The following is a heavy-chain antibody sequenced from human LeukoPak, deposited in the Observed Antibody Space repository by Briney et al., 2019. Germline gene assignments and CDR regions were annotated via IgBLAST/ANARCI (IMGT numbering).Heavy chain of an antibody. Sequence: GGFLRLSCAASGFTFSSYAMSWVRQAPGKGLEWVSAISGSGGSTYYADSVKGRFTISRDNSKNTLYLQMNSLRAEDTAVYYCAKGDNWNYVLSFDYWGQGTLVTVSS. CDR3: AKGDNWNYVLSFDY. J-gene: IGHJ4*02. D-gene: IGHD1-7*01. CDR2: ISGSGGST. V-gene: IGHV3-23*01. CDR1: GFTFSSYA.